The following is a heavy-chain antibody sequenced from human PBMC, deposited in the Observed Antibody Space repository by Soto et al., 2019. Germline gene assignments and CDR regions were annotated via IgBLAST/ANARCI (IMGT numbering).Heavy chain of an antibody. CDR3: ARATSGYSGYDSYYYGMDV. Sequence: ASVKVSCKASGYTFTGYYMHWVRQAPGQGLEWMGWINPNSGGTNYAQKFQGRVTMTRDTSISTAYMELSRLRSDDTAVYYCARATSGYSGYDSYYYGMDVWGQGTTVTVSS. J-gene: IGHJ6*02. V-gene: IGHV1-2*02. CDR1: GYTFTGYY. D-gene: IGHD5-12*01. CDR2: INPNSGGT.